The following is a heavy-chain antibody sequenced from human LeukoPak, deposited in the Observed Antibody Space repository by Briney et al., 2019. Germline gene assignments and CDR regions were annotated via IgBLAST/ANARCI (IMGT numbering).Heavy chain of an antibody. CDR1: GYTFTSYV. Sequence: ASVKVSCKASGYTFTSYVINWVRQATGQGLEWMGWMNPNSGNTGYAQRFQGRVTMTRNTSISTAYMELSSLRSEDTAVYYCARGFRSGSGSYYLFYYYMDVWGKGTTVTVSS. D-gene: IGHD3-10*01. J-gene: IGHJ6*03. V-gene: IGHV1-8*01. CDR3: ARGFRSGSGSYYLFYYYMDV. CDR2: MNPNSGNT.